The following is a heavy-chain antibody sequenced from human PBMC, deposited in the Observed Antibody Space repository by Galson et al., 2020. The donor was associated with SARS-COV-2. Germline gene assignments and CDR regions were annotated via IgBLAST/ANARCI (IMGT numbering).Heavy chain of an antibody. J-gene: IGHJ4*02. V-gene: IGHV1-2*02. CDR1: GYTFTGDY. CDR3: ARDPSSPFAY. Sequence: ASVKVSCKASGYTFTGDYMHWVRQAPGQGLEWMGWINPNTGGTSHAQKFQGRVTMTRDTSISTAYMELSRLRSDDTGMYYCARDPSSPFAYWGQGTLVTVSS. CDR2: INPNTGGT.